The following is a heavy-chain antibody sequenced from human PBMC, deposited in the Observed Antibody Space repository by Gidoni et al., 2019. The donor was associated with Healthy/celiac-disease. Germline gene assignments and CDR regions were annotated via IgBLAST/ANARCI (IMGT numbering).Heavy chain of an antibody. CDR3: ARDQDYGDYKQAFDY. Sequence: QVQLVESGGGVVQPGRSLRLSWAASGSTSSSYAMHWGRQAPGKGLEWVAVISYDGSNKYYANSVKGRFTISRDNSKNTLYLQMNSLRAEDTAVYYCARDQDYGDYKQAFDYWGQGTLVTVSS. CDR2: ISYDGSNK. V-gene: IGHV3-30-3*01. D-gene: IGHD4-17*01. CDR1: GSTSSSYA. J-gene: IGHJ4*02.